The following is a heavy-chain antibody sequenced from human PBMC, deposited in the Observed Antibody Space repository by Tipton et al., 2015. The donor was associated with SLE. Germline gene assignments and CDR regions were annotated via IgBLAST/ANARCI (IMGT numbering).Heavy chain of an antibody. V-gene: IGHV3-30*18. CDR3: AKDGDGI. CDR2: ISYDGSNK. CDR1: GFTFSSYG. Sequence: SLRLSCAASGFTFSSYGMHWVRQAPGKGLEWVAVISYDGSNKYYADSVKGRFTISRDNSKNTLYLQMNSLRAEDTAVYYCAKDGDGIWGQGTMVTVSS. J-gene: IGHJ3*02.